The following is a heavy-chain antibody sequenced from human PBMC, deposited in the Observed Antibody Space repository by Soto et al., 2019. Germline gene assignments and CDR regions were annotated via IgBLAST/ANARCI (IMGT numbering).Heavy chain of an antibody. V-gene: IGHV5-10-1*01. CDR1: GYSFTSYW. Sequence: GESLKISCNGSGYSFTSYWISWVRQMPGKGLEWMGRIDPSDSYTNYSPSFQGHVTISADKSISTAYLQWSSLKASDTAMYYCARAAHSVVVTAPYKYYGMDVWGQGTTVTV. J-gene: IGHJ6*02. D-gene: IGHD2-21*02. CDR3: ARAAHSVVVTAPYKYYGMDV. CDR2: IDPSDSYT.